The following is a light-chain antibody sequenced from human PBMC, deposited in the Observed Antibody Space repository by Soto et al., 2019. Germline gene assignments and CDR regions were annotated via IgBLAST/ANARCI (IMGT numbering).Light chain of an antibody. J-gene: IGLJ3*02. V-gene: IGLV1-40*01. CDR1: SSNIGAGYD. CDR3: QSYDSSLRAWV. CDR2: GNN. Sequence: QSVLTQPPSVSGAPGQRVTISCTGSSSNIGAGYDAHWYQQFPGTAPKLLIYGNNNRPSGVPDRFSGSKSATSASLAIAGLQPADEADYYCQSYDSSLRAWVFGGGTQLTVL.